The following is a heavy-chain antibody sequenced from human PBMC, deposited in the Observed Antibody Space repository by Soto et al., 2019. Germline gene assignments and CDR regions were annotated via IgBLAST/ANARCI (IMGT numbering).Heavy chain of an antibody. V-gene: IGHV3-30*18. D-gene: IGHD1-26*01. CDR3: AKDLWWELLPAYYYGRDV. CDR2: ISYDGSNK. J-gene: IGHJ6*02. CDR1: GFTFSSYG. Sequence: GGSLRLSCAASGFTFSSYGMHWVRQAPGKGLEWVAVISYDGSNKYYADSVKGRFTISRDNSKNTLYLQMNSLRAEDTAVYYCAKDLWWELLPAYYYGRDVWGQGTTVTVSS.